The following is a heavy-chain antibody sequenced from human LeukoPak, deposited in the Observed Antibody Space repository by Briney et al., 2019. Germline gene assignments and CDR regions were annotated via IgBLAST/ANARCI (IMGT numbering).Heavy chain of an antibody. D-gene: IGHD3-22*01. Sequence: PGGSLRLSCAASGFSFSTYPMSWVRQAPGKGLDWVSAISDSGDNKQYADSVKGRFTISRDNSKNTLYLQMNSLRAEDTAVYYCARGRTMIVDATHDYWGQGTLVTVSS. CDR2: ISDSGDNK. CDR3: ARGRTMIVDATHDY. CDR1: GFSFSTYP. J-gene: IGHJ4*02. V-gene: IGHV3-23*01.